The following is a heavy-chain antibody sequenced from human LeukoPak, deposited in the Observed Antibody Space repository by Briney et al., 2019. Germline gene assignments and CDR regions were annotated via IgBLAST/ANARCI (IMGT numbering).Heavy chain of an antibody. CDR1: GGSFSGYY. CDR2: INHSGST. V-gene: IGHV4-34*01. D-gene: IGHD4-23*01. CDR3: ARGGMGLDGGRKWLNWFDP. J-gene: IGHJ5*02. Sequence: SETLSLTCAVYGGSFSGYYWSWIRQPPGKGLEWIGEINHSGSTNYNPSLKSRVTISVDTSKNQFSLKLSSVTAADTAVYYCARGGMGLDGGRKWLNWFDPWGQGTLVTVSS.